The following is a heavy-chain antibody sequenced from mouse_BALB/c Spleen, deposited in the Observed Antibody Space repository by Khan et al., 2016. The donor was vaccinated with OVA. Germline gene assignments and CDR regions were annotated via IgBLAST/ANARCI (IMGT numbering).Heavy chain of an antibody. V-gene: IGHV1-81*01. CDR2: IYLGGGNP. CDR3: ARAGYGGFAY. Sequence: QVQLQQSGPELVKPGASVGLSCKASETPFTTFLIGWVSRKPGRGLDWMGGIYLGGGNPTSIESLRARATLTSDRSSNTAYMGFSSLTSADSAVYFCARAGYGGFAYWGQGTLVTVSA. D-gene: IGHD3-2*02. J-gene: IGHJ3*01. CDR1: ETPFTTFL.